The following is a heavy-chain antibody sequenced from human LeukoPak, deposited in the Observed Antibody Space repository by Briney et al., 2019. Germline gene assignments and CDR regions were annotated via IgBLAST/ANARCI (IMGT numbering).Heavy chain of an antibody. J-gene: IGHJ4*02. D-gene: IGHD2-21*02. CDR1: GFTFSNYW. CDR2: INTDGTRT. V-gene: IGHV3-74*01. CDR3: ARGEGVVVTAIRRRATDY. Sequence: PGGSLRLSCAASGFTFSNYWMHWVRQAPGRGLVWVSRINTDGTRTSYADSVKGRFTISRDNAKNTLYLQMNSLRAEDTAVYYCARGEGVVVTAIRRRATDYWGQGTLVTVSS.